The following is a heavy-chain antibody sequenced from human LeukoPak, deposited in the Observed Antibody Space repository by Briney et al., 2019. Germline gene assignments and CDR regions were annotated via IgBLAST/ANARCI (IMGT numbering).Heavy chain of an antibody. J-gene: IGHJ4*02. CDR3: ARRPISSSWFDY. CDR1: GGSISSYY. V-gene: IGHV4-59*08. D-gene: IGHD6-13*01. Sequence: SETLSLTCTVSGGSISSYYWSWIRQPPGKGLEWIGYIYYSGSTNYSPSLKSRVTISVDTSKNQFSPKLSSVTAADTAVYYCARRPISSSWFDYWGQGTLVTVSS. CDR2: IYYSGST.